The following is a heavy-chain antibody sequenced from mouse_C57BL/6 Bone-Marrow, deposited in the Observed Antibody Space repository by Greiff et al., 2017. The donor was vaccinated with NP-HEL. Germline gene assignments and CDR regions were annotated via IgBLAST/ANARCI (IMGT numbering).Heavy chain of an antibody. J-gene: IGHJ3*01. CDR3: ARPFAY. CDR2: INPGSGGT. Sequence: VQLKESGAELVRPGTSVKVSCKASGYAFTNYLIEWVKQRPGQGLEWIGVINPGSGGTNYNEKFKGKATLTADKSSSTAYMQLSSLTSEDSAVYFCARPFAYWGQGTLVTVSA. V-gene: IGHV1-54*01. CDR1: GYAFTNYL.